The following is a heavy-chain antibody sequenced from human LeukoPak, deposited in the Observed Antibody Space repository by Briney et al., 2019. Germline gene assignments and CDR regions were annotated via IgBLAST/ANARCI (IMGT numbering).Heavy chain of an antibody. CDR3: ARSLPYSSSFSSLDY. CDR1: GYTFTGYY. Sequence: GASVKVSCKASGYTFTGYYMHWVRHAPGQGLEWMGWINPNSGGTNYAQKFQGRVTMTRDTSISTAYMELSRLRSDDTAVYYCARSLPYSSSFSSLDYWGQGTLVTVSS. CDR2: INPNSGGT. V-gene: IGHV1-2*02. D-gene: IGHD6-13*01. J-gene: IGHJ4*02.